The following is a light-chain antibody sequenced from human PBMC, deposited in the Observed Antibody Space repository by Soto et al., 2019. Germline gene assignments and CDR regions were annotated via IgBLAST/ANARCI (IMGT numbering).Light chain of an antibody. V-gene: IGKV1-33*01. J-gene: IGKJ5*01. Sequence: DLPMTQSPSSLSASVGDRVTITCQARQDITNYLNWYQQKPGKAPRLLLYDASSLETGVPSRFSRSGSGTDFTFTISSLQPEDIATYYCQHYDHLPITFGQGTRLEIK. CDR1: QDITNY. CDR3: QHYDHLPIT. CDR2: DAS.